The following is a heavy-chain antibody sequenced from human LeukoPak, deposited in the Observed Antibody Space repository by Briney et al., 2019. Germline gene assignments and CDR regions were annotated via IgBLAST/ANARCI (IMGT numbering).Heavy chain of an antibody. CDR1: GGSIRSYY. D-gene: IGHD3-3*01. J-gene: IGHJ5*02. Sequence: SETLSLTCTVSGGSIRSYYWSWIRQPAGKGLEWIGRIYTSGSTNYNPSLKSRVTMSVDTSKNQFSLKLSSVTAADTAVYYCASSPYDFWSGYYTPGWFDPWGQGTLVTVSS. CDR3: ASSPYDFWSGYYTPGWFDP. CDR2: IYTSGST. V-gene: IGHV4-4*07.